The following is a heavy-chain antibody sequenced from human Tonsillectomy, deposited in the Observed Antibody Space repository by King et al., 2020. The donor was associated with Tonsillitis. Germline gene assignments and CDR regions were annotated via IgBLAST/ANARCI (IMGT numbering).Heavy chain of an antibody. CDR2: IIPIFGTA. V-gene: IGHV1-69*01. J-gene: IGHJ4*02. D-gene: IGHD3-22*01. Sequence: VQLVESGAEVKKPGSSVKVSCKASGGTFSSYAISWVRQAPGQGLEWMGGIIPIFGTANYAQKFQGRVTITADESTSTAYMELSSLRSEDTAVYYCAREGGDYYDSSGYYYSGYFDYWGQGTLVTVSS. CDR1: GGTFSSYA. CDR3: AREGGDYYDSSGYYYSGYFDY.